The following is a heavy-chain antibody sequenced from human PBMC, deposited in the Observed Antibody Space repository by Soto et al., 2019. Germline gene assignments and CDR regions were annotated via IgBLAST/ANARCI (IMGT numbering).Heavy chain of an antibody. J-gene: IGHJ6*02. D-gene: IGHD2-2*01. CDR1: GFTFGDSY. V-gene: IGHV3-11*06. CDR2: ISPGSRYP. Sequence: GGSLRLSCAGSGFTFGDSYMSWIRQAPGKGLEWLSYISPGSRYPAYADSVKGRFTISRDNSKNTLYLQMNSLRADDTARYYCAKDLLPALNVGGMDVWGQGTTVTVS. CDR3: AKDLLPALNVGGMDV.